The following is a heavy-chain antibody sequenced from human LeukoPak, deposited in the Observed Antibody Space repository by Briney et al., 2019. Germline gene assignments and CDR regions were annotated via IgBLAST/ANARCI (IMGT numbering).Heavy chain of an antibody. CDR1: GGSFCGYY. V-gene: IGHV4-34*01. J-gene: IGHJ6*02. Sequence: PSETLSLTCAVYGGSFCGYYWSWIRQLPGKGLEWIGEINHSGSTNYNPSLKSRVTISVDTSKNQFSLKLSSVTAADTAVYYCARVHYRGYCSSTSCYAYYYYGMDVWGQGTTVTVSS. D-gene: IGHD2-2*01. CDR3: ARVHYRGYCSSTSCYAYYYYGMDV. CDR2: INHSGST.